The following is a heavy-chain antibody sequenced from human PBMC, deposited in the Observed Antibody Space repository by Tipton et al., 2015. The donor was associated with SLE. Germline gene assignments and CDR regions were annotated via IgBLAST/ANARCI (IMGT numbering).Heavy chain of an antibody. Sequence: QLVQSGAEVKKPGASVKVSCKASGYTFTGYYMRWARQAPGQGLEWIAIIDPSGTSTRYAQNFQGRVTMTRDTSTSTVYMEMSSLRSEDTAVYYCARDGLAYDSSVNWFDPWGQGTLVTVSS. CDR1: GYTFTGYY. D-gene: IGHD3-22*01. CDR3: ARDGLAYDSSVNWFDP. CDR2: IDPSGTST. J-gene: IGHJ5*02. V-gene: IGHV1-46*01.